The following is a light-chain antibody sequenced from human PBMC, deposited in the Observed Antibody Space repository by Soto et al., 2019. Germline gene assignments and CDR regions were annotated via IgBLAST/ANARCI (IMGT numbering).Light chain of an antibody. CDR2: AAS. Sequence: AIQMTQSPSSLSASVGDRVTITCRASQGIRNDLGWYQQKPGKAPMLLIYAASRLQSGVPSRFSGSGSGTDFTITISSLQPEDFATYYCLQDYNYPWTFGQGTKVDIK. J-gene: IGKJ1*01. V-gene: IGKV1-6*01. CDR1: QGIRND. CDR3: LQDYNYPWT.